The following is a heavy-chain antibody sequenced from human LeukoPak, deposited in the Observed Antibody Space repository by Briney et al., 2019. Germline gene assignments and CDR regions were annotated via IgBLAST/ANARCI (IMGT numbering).Heavy chain of an antibody. D-gene: IGHD1-26*01. CDR1: GGSFSGYY. CDR2: INHSGST. Sequence: PSETLSLTCAVYGGSFSGYYWSWIRQPPGKGLEWIWEINHSGSTNYNPSLKSRVTVSVDTSKNQFSLKLSSVTAADTAVYYCARRSRGSRAAFDIWGQGTMVTVSS. CDR3: ARRSRGSRAAFDI. J-gene: IGHJ3*02. V-gene: IGHV4-34*01.